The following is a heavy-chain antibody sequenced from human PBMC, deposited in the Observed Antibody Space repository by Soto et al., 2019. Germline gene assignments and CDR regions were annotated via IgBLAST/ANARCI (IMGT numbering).Heavy chain of an antibody. CDR3: ARTRPNFGAVDS. V-gene: IGHV4-38-2*01. J-gene: IGHJ4*02. CDR1: GYSITSSSF. D-gene: IGHD3-10*01. Sequence: QVQLQESGPGLVKPSETLSLTCAVSGYSITSSSFWGWIRQPPGKGLEWIGSIYLGGTTYYDPSLKSRVTISVDTSRNEFSLRLTSVTAADTAVYYCARTRPNFGAVDSWGQGTLVTVST. CDR2: IYLGGTT.